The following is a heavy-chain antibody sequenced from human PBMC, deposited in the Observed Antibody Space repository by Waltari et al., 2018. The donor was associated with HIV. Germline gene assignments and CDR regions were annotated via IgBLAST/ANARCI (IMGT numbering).Heavy chain of an antibody. Sequence: QVQLVQSGAEVKKPGSSVEVSCKASGGTFSSYALSWVRQAPGQGLEWRGGIIPTLTTTKYEPKFQGRVTIAADESTSTAYMELRTLRPEDTAVYYCARGLWGVGAVVGEDYQYYAMDVWGQGTTVIVSS. V-gene: IGHV1-69*01. CDR2: IIPTLTTT. D-gene: IGHD1-26*01. CDR3: ARGLWGVGAVVGEDYQYYAMDV. J-gene: IGHJ6*02. CDR1: GGTFSSYA.